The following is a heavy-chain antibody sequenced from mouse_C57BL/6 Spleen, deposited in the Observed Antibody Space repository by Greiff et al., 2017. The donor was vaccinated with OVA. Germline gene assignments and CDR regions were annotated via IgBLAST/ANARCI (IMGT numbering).Heavy chain of an antibody. Sequence: AGGGVDFSRYWMSWVRRAPGKGLEWIGEINPDSSTINYAPSLKDKFIISRDNAKNTLYLQMSKVRSEDTALYYCARITTVVATDWYFDVWGTGTTVTVSS. V-gene: IGHV4-1*01. CDR1: GVDFSRYW. J-gene: IGHJ1*03. D-gene: IGHD1-1*01. CDR3: ARITTVVATDWYFDV. CDR2: INPDSSTI.